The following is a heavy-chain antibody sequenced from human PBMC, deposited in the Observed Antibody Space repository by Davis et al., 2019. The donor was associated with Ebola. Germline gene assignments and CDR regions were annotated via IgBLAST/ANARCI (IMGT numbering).Heavy chain of an antibody. CDR2: MNPNSGNT. Sequence: AASVKVSCKASGYTFTSYDINWVRQATGQGLEWMGWMNPNSGNTGYAQKFQGRVTMTRNTSISTAYMELSSLRSEDTAVYYCARVIPVAGGWYFDLWGRGTLVTVSS. CDR3: ARVIPVAGGWYFDL. CDR1: GYTFTSYD. D-gene: IGHD6-19*01. V-gene: IGHV1-8*01. J-gene: IGHJ2*01.